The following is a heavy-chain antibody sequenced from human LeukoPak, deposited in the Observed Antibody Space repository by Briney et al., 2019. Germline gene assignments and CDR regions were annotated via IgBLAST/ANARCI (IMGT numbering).Heavy chain of an antibody. CDR2: INHSGST. Sequence: GSLRLSCAASGFTFSSYWMSWIRQPPGKGLEWIGEINHSGSTNYNPSLKSRVTISEDTSKNQFSLKLSSVTAADTAVYYCARHGSSPDYFDYWGQGTLVTVSS. V-gene: IGHV4-34*01. CDR1: GFTFSSYW. D-gene: IGHD6-6*01. J-gene: IGHJ4*02. CDR3: ARHGSSPDYFDY.